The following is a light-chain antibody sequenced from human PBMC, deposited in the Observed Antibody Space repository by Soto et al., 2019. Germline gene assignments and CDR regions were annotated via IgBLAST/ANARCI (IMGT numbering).Light chain of an antibody. CDR1: SSDVLDYNY. CDR2: NVS. Sequence: QSALTQPASVSGSPGQSITISCTGTSSDVLDYNYVSWYQHHPGQAPKLMIYNVSNRPSGVSSRFSGSKSGNTASLTISGLQAEDEADYYCSSYSSSSTPLNVFGTGTKVPVL. CDR3: SSYSSSSTPLNV. V-gene: IGLV2-14*03. J-gene: IGLJ1*01.